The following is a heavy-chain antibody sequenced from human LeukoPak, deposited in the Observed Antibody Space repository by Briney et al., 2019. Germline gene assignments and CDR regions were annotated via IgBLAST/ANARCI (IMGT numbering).Heavy chain of an antibody. CDR3: ARDYYGSFDY. CDR1: GFTFSDHY. CDR2: INSDGSST. J-gene: IGHJ4*02. Sequence: GGSLRLSCAASGFTFSDHYLDWVRQTPGKGLVWVSRINSDGSSTTYADSVKGRFTISRDNAKNTLYLQMNSLRAEDTAVYYCARDYYGSFDYWGQGTLVTVSS. D-gene: IGHD1-26*01. V-gene: IGHV3-74*01.